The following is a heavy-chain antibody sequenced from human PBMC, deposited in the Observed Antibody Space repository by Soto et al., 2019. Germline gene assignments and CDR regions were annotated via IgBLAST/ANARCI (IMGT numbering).Heavy chain of an antibody. J-gene: IGHJ6*02. CDR1: GGTFSSHA. Sequence: ASVKISCKASGGTFSSHAISWVRQAPGRGLEWMGGIIPIFRTTNYAQNFRARVTITADEATSTAYMELSSLTYEDTAVYYCGSVGYCSSTNCLFYYYHYGMDVWGQGTTVTVSS. CDR2: IIPIFRTT. CDR3: GSVGYCSSTNCLFYYYHYGMDV. V-gene: IGHV1-69*13. D-gene: IGHD2-2*03.